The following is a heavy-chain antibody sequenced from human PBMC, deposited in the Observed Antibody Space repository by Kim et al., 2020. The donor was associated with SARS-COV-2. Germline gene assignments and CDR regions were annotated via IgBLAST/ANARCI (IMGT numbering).Heavy chain of an antibody. CDR2: IYYSGST. Sequence: SETLSLTCTVSGGSISSYYWSWIRQPPGKGLEWIGYIYYSGSTNYNPSLKSRVTISVDTSKNQFSLKLSSVTAADTAVYYCARFHDILTGFNYHYYYYGMDVWGQGTTVTVSS. D-gene: IGHD3-9*01. CDR3: ARFHDILTGFNYHYYYYGMDV. CDR1: GGSISSYY. V-gene: IGHV4-59*01. J-gene: IGHJ6*02.